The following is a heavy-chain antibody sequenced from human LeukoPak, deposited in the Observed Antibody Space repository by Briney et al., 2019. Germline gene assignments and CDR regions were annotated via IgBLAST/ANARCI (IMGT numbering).Heavy chain of an antibody. J-gene: IGHJ4*02. V-gene: IGHV3-23*01. D-gene: IGHD4-11*01. Sequence: GGSLRLSCAASGFTFSSFSMSWVRQAPGKGPEWVSGIRNTGGFTYYRDSVKGRFTISRDNSKNTLYLQMNSLRAEDTAVYYCAKGINSQDYISRGEWGQGTLVTVSS. CDR3: AKGINSQDYISRGE. CDR2: IRNTGGFT. CDR1: GFTFSSFS.